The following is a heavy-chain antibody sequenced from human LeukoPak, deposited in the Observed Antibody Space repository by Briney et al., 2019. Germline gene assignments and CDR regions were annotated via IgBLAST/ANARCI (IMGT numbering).Heavy chain of an antibody. CDR1: EFTFTIYW. D-gene: IGHD1-26*01. J-gene: IGHJ4*02. CDR2: IKPDGSEK. V-gene: IGHV3-7*04. CDR3: ARGGRTSFDN. Sequence: PGGSLRLSCAASEFTFTIYWMSWVRRAPGKGLEWVANIKPDGSEKYFVDSVKGRFTISRDNAKNSLFLQMNSLRAEDTAVYYCARGGRTSFDNWGQGTPVTVSS.